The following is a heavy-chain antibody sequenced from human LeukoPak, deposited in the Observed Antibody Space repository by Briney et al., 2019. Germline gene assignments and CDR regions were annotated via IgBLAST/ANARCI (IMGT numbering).Heavy chain of an antibody. D-gene: IGHD5-18*01. CDR3: ATGDTAMVTPSFDY. CDR2: FDPEDGET. Sequence: ASVKVTCKVSGYTLTELSMHWVRQAPGKGLEWMGGFDPEDGETIYAQKFQGRVTMTEDTSTDTAYMELSSLRSEDTALYYCATGDTAMVTPSFDYWGQGTLVTVSS. V-gene: IGHV1-24*01. J-gene: IGHJ4*02. CDR1: GYTLTELS.